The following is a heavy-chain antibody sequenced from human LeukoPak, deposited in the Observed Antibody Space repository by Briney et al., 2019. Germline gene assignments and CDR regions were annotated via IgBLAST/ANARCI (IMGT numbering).Heavy chain of an antibody. D-gene: IGHD3-10*01. CDR3: ARAGGPDYYGSGSYYNDFDY. J-gene: IGHJ4*02. CDR2: IYSGGST. CDR1: GFTVSSNY. Sequence: PGGSLRLSCAASGFTVSSNYMSWVRQAPGKGPEWVSVIYSGGSTYYADSVKGRFTISRDNSKNTLYLQMNSLRAEDTAVYYCARAGGPDYYGSGSYYNDFDYWGQGTLVTVSS. V-gene: IGHV3-66*02.